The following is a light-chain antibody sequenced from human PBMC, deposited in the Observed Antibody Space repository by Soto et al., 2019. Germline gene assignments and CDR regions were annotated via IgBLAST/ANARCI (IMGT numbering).Light chain of an antibody. CDR1: QSISIY. CDR3: QQSYSTLWT. V-gene: IGKV1-39*01. CDR2: AAS. J-gene: IGKJ1*01. Sequence: DIQMTQSQCSLAASVGDRVTITCRASQSISIYVNWCQQKPGKAPKLLIYAASTLQSGVPSRVSGSGSGKDFTITITSPQPEDFATYYCQQSYSTLWTFGQGPKVDI.